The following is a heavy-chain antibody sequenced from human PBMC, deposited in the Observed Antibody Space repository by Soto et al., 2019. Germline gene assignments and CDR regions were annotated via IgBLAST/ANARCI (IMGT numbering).Heavy chain of an antibody. CDR2: ARNDPNRRTT. J-gene: IGHJ4*02. Sequence: ELQLVESGGGLVQPGGSLRLTCAASGLSFSDYHMDWVRQAPGKGLEWIGRARNDPNRRTTEHAASVRGRFTTSRDDSKNSLYLQMNSLKTADTAMYYCASSRPGGIFASWGQGTLVTVSS. D-gene: IGHD3-16*01. CDR1: GLSFSDYH. V-gene: IGHV3-72*01. CDR3: ASSRPGGIFAS.